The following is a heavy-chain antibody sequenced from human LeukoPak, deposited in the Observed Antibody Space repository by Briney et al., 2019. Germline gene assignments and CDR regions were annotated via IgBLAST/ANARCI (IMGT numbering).Heavy chain of an antibody. V-gene: IGHV3-74*01. D-gene: IGHD2-21*02. CDR3: ARDGDCFDRMDV. J-gene: IGHJ6*03. CDR1: GFTFSNYC. CDR2: IKRDGTYT. Sequence: GGSLRLSCAASGFTFSNYCFHWVRQAPGQGLVWVARIKRDGTYTNYADSVKGRFTIPRDDAKNTLYLQMNTLRVDDTGMYFCARDGDCFDRMDVWGKGTTVTVSS.